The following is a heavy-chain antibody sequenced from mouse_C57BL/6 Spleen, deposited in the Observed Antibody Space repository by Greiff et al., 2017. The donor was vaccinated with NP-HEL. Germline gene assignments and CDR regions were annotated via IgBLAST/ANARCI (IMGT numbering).Heavy chain of an antibody. CDR1: GFTFSSYG. V-gene: IGHV5-6*01. Sequence: EVQLVESGGDLVKPGGSLKLSCAASGFTFSSYGMSWVRQTPDKRLEWVATISSGGSYTYYLDSVKGRFTISRDNAKNTLYLQMSSLKSEDTAMYYCARHDYYGSSFYYFDYWGQGTTLTVSS. J-gene: IGHJ2*01. CDR3: ARHDYYGSSFYYFDY. CDR2: ISSGGSYT. D-gene: IGHD1-1*01.